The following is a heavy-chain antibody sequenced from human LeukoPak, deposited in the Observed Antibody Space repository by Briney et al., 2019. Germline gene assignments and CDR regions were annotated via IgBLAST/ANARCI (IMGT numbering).Heavy chain of an antibody. V-gene: IGHV1-18*04. D-gene: IGHD1-26*01. Sequence: ASVKVSCKASGYTFTGYYMHWVRQAPGQGLEWMGWISTYNGNTDYAQKLQGRVTMTTDTSTSTAYMELRSLRSDDTAVYYCARESGAYNDGFDIWGQGTMVTVSS. J-gene: IGHJ3*02. CDR3: ARESGAYNDGFDI. CDR1: GYTFTGYY. CDR2: ISTYNGNT.